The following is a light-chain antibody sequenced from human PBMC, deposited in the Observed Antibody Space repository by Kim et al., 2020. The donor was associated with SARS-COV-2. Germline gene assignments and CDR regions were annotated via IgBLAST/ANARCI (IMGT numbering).Light chain of an antibody. CDR2: RDS. Sequence: SYELTQPLSVSVALGQTARITCGENNIGSKNVHWYQQKPGQAPVLIIYRDSNRPSGIPERFSGSNSGNTATLTISRAQAGDEADYYCQVWDSSVVFGGGT. J-gene: IGLJ2*01. V-gene: IGLV3-9*01. CDR3: QVWDSSVV. CDR1: NIGSKN.